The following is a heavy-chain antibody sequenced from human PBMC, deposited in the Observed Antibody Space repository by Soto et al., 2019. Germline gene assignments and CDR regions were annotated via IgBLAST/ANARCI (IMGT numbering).Heavy chain of an antibody. CDR1: GGSISSYY. CDR2: IKSKIDGGTT. CDR3: TTDSQISLTLVRFDY. Sequence: ETLSLTCTVSGGSISSYYWGWIRQPPGKGLEWVGRIKSKIDGGTTDYAAPIKGRFAVSRDESNNMVYLQMNSLKTEDTGVYYCTTDSQISLTLVRFDYWGHGTLVTVSS. J-gene: IGHJ4*01. V-gene: IGHV3-15*01. D-gene: IGHD3-9*01.